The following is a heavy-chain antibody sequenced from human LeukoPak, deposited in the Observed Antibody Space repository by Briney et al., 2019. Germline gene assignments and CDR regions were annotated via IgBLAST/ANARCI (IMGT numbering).Heavy chain of an antibody. CDR3: AKEGIENSSGYYPRWFDP. Sequence: GRSLRLSCAASGFTFSSYPMHWVRQAPGKGLEWVALISFDGSNKYYADSVKGRFTISRDNSKNTLYLQMNSLRAEDTAVYYCAKEGIENSSGYYPRWFDPWGQGTLVTVSS. CDR2: ISFDGSNK. J-gene: IGHJ5*02. V-gene: IGHV3-30-3*02. D-gene: IGHD3-22*01. CDR1: GFTFSSYP.